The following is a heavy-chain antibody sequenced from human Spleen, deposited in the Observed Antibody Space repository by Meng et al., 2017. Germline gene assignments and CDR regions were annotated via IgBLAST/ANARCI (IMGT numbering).Heavy chain of an antibody. D-gene: IGHD2-8*02. Sequence: QVQLQESRPGLVKPSQTLSFTCTVSGGSISSGGYYWSWIRQHPGKGLEWIGYIYYSGSTYYNPSLKSRVTISVDTSKNQFSLILRSVTASDTAVYYCATAGQQPGWFDPWGQGTLVTVSS. V-gene: IGHV4-31*03. CDR2: IYYSGST. CDR3: ATAGQQPGWFDP. CDR1: GGSISSGGYY. J-gene: IGHJ5*02.